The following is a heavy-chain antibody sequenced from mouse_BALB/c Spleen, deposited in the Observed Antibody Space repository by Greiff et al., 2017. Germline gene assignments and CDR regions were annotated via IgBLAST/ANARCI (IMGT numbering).Heavy chain of an antibody. CDR2: IDPENGNT. V-gene: IGHV14-3*02. CDR1: GFNIKDTY. J-gene: IGHJ2*01. Sequence: VQLQQSGAELVRSGASVKLSCTASGFNIKDTYMHWVKQRPEQGLEWIGRIDPENGNTIYDPKFQGKASITADTSSNTAYLQLSSLTSEDTAVYYCARRGNYDYWGQGTTLTVSS. D-gene: IGHD2-1*01. CDR3: ARRGNYDY.